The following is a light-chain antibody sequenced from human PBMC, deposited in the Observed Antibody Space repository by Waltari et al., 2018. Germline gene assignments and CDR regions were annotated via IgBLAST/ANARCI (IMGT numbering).Light chain of an antibody. J-gene: IGKJ2*01. CDR2: GAS. V-gene: IGKV3-20*01. CDR1: QSVNSNY. Sequence: ENVLTQSPGTLSLSPGLRATLSCRASQSVNSNYLAWYQPGPGQAPRLLIYGASTRATGIPDRFSGSGSGTDFTLTITGLEPEDSAMYYCHQYGSSLPTFGQGTKLEI. CDR3: HQYGSSLPT.